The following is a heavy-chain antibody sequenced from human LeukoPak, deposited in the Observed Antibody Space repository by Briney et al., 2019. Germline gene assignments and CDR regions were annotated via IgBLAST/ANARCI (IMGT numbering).Heavy chain of an antibody. CDR1: GYTFTSYY. J-gene: IGHJ5*02. CDR2: INPSGGST. Sequence: GASVKVSCKASGYTFTSYYMHWVRQAPGQGLEWMGIINPSGGSTSYAQKFQGRVTVTRDTSTSTVYMELSSLRSEDTAVYYCARDPTVGAAGSLNYFDPWGQGTLVTVSS. D-gene: IGHD6-13*01. CDR3: ARDPTVGAAGSLNYFDP. V-gene: IGHV1-46*01.